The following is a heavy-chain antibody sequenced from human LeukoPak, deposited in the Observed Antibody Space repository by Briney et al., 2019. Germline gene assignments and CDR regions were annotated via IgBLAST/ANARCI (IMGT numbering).Heavy chain of an antibody. V-gene: IGHV3-9*01. Sequence: GGSLRLSCAASGSTFSNFAMHWVRQAPGKGLEWVSGISWNSGSIGYADSVKGRFTISRDNAKNSLYLQMNSLRAEDTALYYCAKDRGCSGGSCYSAFDYWGQGTLVTVSS. D-gene: IGHD2-15*01. CDR3: AKDRGCSGGSCYSAFDY. CDR2: ISWNSGSI. J-gene: IGHJ4*02. CDR1: GSTFSNFA.